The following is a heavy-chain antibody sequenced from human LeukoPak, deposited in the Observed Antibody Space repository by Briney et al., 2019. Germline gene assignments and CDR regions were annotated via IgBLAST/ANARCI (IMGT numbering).Heavy chain of an antibody. CDR2: IYPGDSDT. CDR3: ARSDCSSTSCYADYYYGMDV. J-gene: IGHJ6*02. V-gene: IGHV5-51*01. D-gene: IGHD2-2*01. CDR1: GYSFTSNW. Sequence: GESLKISCKGSGYSFTSNWIGWVRQMPGKGLEWMGIIYPGDSDTRYSPSFQGQVTISADKSISTAYLQWSSLKASDTAMYYCARSDCSSTSCYADYYYGMDVWGQGTTVTVSS.